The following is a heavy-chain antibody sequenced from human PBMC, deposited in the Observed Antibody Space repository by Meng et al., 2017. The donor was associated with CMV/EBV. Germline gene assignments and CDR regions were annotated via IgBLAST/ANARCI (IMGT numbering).Heavy chain of an antibody. D-gene: IGHD3-3*01. V-gene: IGHV1-69-2*01. Sequence: MQRVQQAREKGLEWMGLVDPEESEAICAETFRGRVTIDADTSTETAYIELSSLRSEDTAVYYCATDLSRSTHYDFWSGYNVSSPEYWGQGTLVTVSS. CDR2: VDPEESEA. J-gene: IGHJ4*02. CDR3: ATDLSRSTHYDFWSGYNVSSPEY.